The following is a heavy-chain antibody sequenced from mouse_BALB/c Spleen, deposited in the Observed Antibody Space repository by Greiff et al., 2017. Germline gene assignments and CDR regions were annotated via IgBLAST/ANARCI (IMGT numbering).Heavy chain of an antibody. CDR1: GYTFTDYA. CDR2: ISTYYGDA. D-gene: IGHD1-1*01. J-gene: IGHJ1*01. CDR3: ARQVAPNYGGYFDV. Sequence: VKLQESGAELVRPGVSVKISCKGSGYTFTDYAMHWVKQSHAKSLEWIGVISTYYGDASYNQKFKGKATMTVDKSSSTAYMELARLTSEDSAIYYCARQVAPNYGGYFDVWGAGTTVTVSS. V-gene: IGHV1S137*01.